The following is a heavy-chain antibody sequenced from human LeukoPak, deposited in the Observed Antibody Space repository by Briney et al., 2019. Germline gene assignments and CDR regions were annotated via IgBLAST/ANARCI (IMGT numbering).Heavy chain of an antibody. CDR1: GGSFSGYL. V-gene: IGHV4-34*01. D-gene: IGHD3-16*01. Sequence: SETLSLTCDVPGGSFSGYLWSWIRQSPGKGLEWIGEVNYRGSPNYNPSLESRVTISVDTSKNQLSLKLTSVTAADTALYYCSRSGLTGMREYERADYYYYGMDLWGQGTAVSVFS. J-gene: IGHJ6*02. CDR3: SRSGLTGMREYERADYYYYGMDL. CDR2: VNYRGSP.